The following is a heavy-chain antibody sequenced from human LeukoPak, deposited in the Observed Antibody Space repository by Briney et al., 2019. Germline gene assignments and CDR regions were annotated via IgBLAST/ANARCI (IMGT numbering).Heavy chain of an antibody. CDR2: ISASGGVT. J-gene: IGHJ4*02. CDR1: GFTFSNNA. Sequence: GGSLRLSCAASGFTFSNNAMSWVRQAPGKGLEWVSGISASGGVTYSAESVRGRFTISRDNSKNTLYLQMNSLRVDDTAAYYCATISGSFEYLDYWGQGTLVTASS. V-gene: IGHV3-23*01. CDR3: ATISGSFEYLDY. D-gene: IGHD1-26*01.